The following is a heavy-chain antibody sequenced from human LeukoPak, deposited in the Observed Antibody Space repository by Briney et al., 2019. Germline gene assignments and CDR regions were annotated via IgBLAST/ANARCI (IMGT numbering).Heavy chain of an antibody. D-gene: IGHD6-19*01. CDR3: ARGSIAVAANYGMDV. Sequence: SVKVSFKASGGTFSSYAISWVRQAPGQGLEWMGGIIPIFGTANYAQKFQGRVTITADESTSTAYMELSSLRSEDTAVYYCARGSIAVAANYGMDVWGQGTTVTVSS. CDR2: IIPIFGTA. V-gene: IGHV1-69*13. J-gene: IGHJ6*02. CDR1: GGTFSSYA.